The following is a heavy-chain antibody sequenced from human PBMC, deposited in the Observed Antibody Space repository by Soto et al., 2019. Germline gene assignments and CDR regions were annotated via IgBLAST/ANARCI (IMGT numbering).Heavy chain of an antibody. CDR1: GFIFSNYA. V-gene: IGHV3-66*01. Sequence: EVQLLDSGGGLVQPGGSLRLSCAASGFIFSNYAMNWVRQAPGKGLEWVSLIYSGGATYYADSVKGRFTISRDNSKNTLYLQMNSLRAEDTAVYYCARDGTYNWVGGQGILVTVSS. D-gene: IGHD1-1*01. J-gene: IGHJ4*02. CDR2: IYSGGAT. CDR3: ARDGTYNWV.